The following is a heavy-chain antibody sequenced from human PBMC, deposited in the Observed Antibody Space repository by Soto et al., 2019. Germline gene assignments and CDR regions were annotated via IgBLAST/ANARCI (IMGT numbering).Heavy chain of an antibody. CDR2: INPSGGST. D-gene: IGHD3-22*01. V-gene: IGHV1-46*01. CDR1: GYIFTNHY. Sequence: QVQLVQSGAEVKKPGASVKVSCKASGYIFTNHYIHWVRQAPGQGLEWMGIINPSGGSTNYLQKFQGRITMSRDTSTSTVYMELSSLRSEDTAVYFCARADYDDSSGFYSDCWGQGSLVTVSS. CDR3: ARADYDDSSGFYSDC. J-gene: IGHJ4*02.